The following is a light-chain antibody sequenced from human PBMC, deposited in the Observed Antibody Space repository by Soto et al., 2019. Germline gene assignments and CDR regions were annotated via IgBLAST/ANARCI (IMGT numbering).Light chain of an antibody. CDR2: WAS. CDR3: QQYYSTPRT. Sequence: DIVMTQSPDSLDVSLGERATINCTSSQRVLYSSNNKNYLAWYQQKPGQPPKLLIYWASTRESGVPDRFSGSGSGTDFTLTISSLQAEDVAVYYCQQYYSTPRTFGQGTKVDIK. V-gene: IGKV4-1*01. CDR1: QRVLYSSNNKNY. J-gene: IGKJ1*01.